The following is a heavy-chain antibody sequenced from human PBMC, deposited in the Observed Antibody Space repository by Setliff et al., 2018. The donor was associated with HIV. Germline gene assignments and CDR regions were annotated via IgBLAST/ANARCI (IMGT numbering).Heavy chain of an antibody. CDR2: IRHDGSNK. J-gene: IGHJ4*02. D-gene: IGHD3-3*01. Sequence: PGGSLRLSCAASGFTFSNYGMHWVRQAPGKGLEWVAFIRHDGSNKYYADSVKGRFTISRDNSKNTLYLQMNSLRAEDTAVYYCATNGDNFWSGYYVFTNWGQGTLVTVSS. V-gene: IGHV3-30*02. CDR1: GFTFSNYG. CDR3: ATNGDNFWSGYYVFTN.